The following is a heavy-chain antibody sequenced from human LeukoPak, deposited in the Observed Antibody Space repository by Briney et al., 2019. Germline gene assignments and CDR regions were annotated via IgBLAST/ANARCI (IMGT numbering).Heavy chain of an antibody. V-gene: IGHV3-48*04. CDR2: ISSSGDTI. J-gene: IGHJ4*02. Sequence: PGGSLRLSCAASGFTFSSYSMNWVRQAPGKGLEWVSYISSSGDTIYYADSVKGRFTTSRDNAKNSLYLQMNSLRAEDTAVYYCASGGEYDFWSGYYRDYWGQGTLVTVSS. CDR3: ASGGEYDFWSGYYRDY. D-gene: IGHD3-3*01. CDR1: GFTFSSYS.